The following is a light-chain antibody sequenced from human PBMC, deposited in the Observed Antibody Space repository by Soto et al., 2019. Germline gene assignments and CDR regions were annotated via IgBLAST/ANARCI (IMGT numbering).Light chain of an antibody. CDR1: SSNIGSNI. Sequence: QSVLSQPPSASGTPGQRVTISCSGRSSNIGSNIVNWYQQLPGTAPKLLIYSNDQRPSGVPDLFSGSKSGTSASLAISGLQSEDEADYYCSAWDPILNAVLFGGGTKVTVL. CDR3: SAWDPILNAVL. J-gene: IGLJ2*01. V-gene: IGLV1-44*01. CDR2: SND.